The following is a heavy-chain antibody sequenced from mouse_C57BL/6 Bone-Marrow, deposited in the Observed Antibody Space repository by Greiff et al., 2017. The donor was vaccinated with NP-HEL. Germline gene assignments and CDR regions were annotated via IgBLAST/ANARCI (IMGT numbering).Heavy chain of an antibody. D-gene: IGHD1-1*01. Sequence: EVNVVESGGGLVQPGGSLKLSCAASGFTFSDYYMYWVRQTPEKRLEWVAYISNGGGSTYYPDTVKGRFTISRDNAKNTLYLQMSRLKSEDTAMYYCARHRGYYYGSPFAYWGQGTLVTVSA. CDR2: ISNGGGST. V-gene: IGHV5-12*01. CDR1: GFTFSDYY. CDR3: ARHRGYYYGSPFAY. J-gene: IGHJ3*01.